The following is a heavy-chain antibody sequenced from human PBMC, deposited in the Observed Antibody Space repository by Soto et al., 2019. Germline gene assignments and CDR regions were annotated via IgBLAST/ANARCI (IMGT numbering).Heavy chain of an antibody. CDR2: ISSSSSYI. Sequence: EVQLVESGGGLVKPGGSLRLSCAASGFTFSSYSMNWVRQAPGKGLEWVSSISSSSSYIYYADSVKGRFTISRDNAKNGLDLQMNSLRAEDTAVDYCAGDRSSSWYVWFDPWGQGNLVTVSS. CDR3: AGDRSSSWYVWFDP. CDR1: GFTFSSYS. D-gene: IGHD6-13*01. J-gene: IGHJ5*02. V-gene: IGHV3-21*01.